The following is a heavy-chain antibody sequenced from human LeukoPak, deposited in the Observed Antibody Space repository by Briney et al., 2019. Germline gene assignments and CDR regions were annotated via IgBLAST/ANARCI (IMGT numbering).Heavy chain of an antibody. J-gene: IGHJ4*02. CDR3: ASVRGKTTAGTIDY. D-gene: IGHD6-13*01. CDR2: ISSSSSII. CDR1: GFTFSTYS. Sequence: GGSLRLSCAASGFTFSTYSMNWVRQTPGKGLEWVSYISSSSSIIKYADSVKGRFTISRDNAKNSLYLQMNSLRAGDTAVYYCASVRGKTTAGTIDYWGQGTLVTVSS. V-gene: IGHV3-48*01.